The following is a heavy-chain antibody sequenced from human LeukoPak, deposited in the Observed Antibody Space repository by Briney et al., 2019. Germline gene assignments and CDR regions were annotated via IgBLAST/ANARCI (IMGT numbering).Heavy chain of an antibody. CDR1: GGSISSYY. Sequence: SETLSLTCTVSGGSISSYYWSWIRQPPWKGLEWIGYIYYSGSTNYNPSLKSRVTISVDTSKNQFSLKLSSVTAADTAVYYCARQSTRRDWYFDLWGRGTLVIVSS. D-gene: IGHD2-2*01. CDR2: IYYSGST. CDR3: ARQSTRRDWYFDL. J-gene: IGHJ2*01. V-gene: IGHV4-59*01.